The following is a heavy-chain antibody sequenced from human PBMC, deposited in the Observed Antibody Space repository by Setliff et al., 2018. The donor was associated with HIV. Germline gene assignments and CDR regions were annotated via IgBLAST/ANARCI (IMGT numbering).Heavy chain of an antibody. D-gene: IGHD3-10*01. CDR2: IDSDESTT. J-gene: IGHJ3*01. CDR1: GFTFSSYW. V-gene: IGHV3-74*01. CDR3: ARETTGWFGELAAAFDL. Sequence: PGGSLRLSCAASGFTFSSYWMSWVRQAPGKGLVWVARIDSDESTTISADSVKGRFTISRDNAKNTLFLQMNRLTVEDTAVYYCARETTGWFGELAAAFDLWGQGTLVTVSS.